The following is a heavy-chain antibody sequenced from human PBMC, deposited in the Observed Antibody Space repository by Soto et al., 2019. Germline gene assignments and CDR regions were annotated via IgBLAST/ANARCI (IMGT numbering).Heavy chain of an antibody. D-gene: IGHD6-19*01. CDR1: GGTFSSYT. CDR3: ARGNSSGWSYYFDY. CDR2: IIPILGIA. J-gene: IGHJ4*02. Sequence: QVQLVQSGAEVKKPGSSVKVSCKASGGTFSSYTISWVRQAPGQGLEWMGRIIPILGIANYAQKFQGRVTITADKSTSTAYIELSSLRSEDTAVYYCARGNSSGWSYYFDYWGQGTLVTVSS. V-gene: IGHV1-69*02.